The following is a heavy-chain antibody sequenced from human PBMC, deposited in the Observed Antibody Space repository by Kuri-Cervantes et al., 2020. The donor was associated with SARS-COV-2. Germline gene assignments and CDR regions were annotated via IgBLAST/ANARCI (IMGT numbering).Heavy chain of an antibody. CDR2: ISAYTGNT. V-gene: IGHV1-18*01. J-gene: IGHJ3*02. Sequence: ASVKVSCKASDYTFSTYGITWVRQAPGQGLEWMGWISAYTGNTNYAQKLQGRVTMTEDTSTDTAYMELSSLRSEDTAVYYCATYPANWGKGGAFDIWGQGTMVTVSS. CDR3: ATYPANWGKGGAFDI. D-gene: IGHD7-27*01. CDR1: DYTFSTYG.